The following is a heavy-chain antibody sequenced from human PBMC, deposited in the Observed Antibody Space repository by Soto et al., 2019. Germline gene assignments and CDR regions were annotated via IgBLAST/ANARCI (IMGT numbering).Heavy chain of an antibody. CDR2: IIPISDTT. CDR1: GGTFSSYA. J-gene: IGHJ6*02. CDR3: ARSQGSSTSLEIYYYYYYGMDV. V-gene: IGHV1-69*01. D-gene: IGHD2-2*01. Sequence: QVQLVQSGAEVKKPGSSVKVSCKASGGTFSSYAISWVRQAPGQGLEWMGGIIPISDTTNYAQKFQGRVTSTADESTSTAYMEPSSLRSEDTAVYYCARSQGSSTSLEIYYYYYYGMDVWGQGTTVTVSS.